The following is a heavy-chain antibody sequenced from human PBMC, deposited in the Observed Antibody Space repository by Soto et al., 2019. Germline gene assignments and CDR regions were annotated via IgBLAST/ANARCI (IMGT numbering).Heavy chain of an antibody. CDR1: GYTFTSYG. D-gene: IGHD3-22*01. Sequence: QVQLVQSGAEVKKPGASVKVSCKASGYTFTSYGISWVRQAPGQGLEWMGWISAYNGNTNYAQKLQGRVTMTTDTTTSTSQMGLRSLRSDDNGVYYFARDLVKNGYYYDSSGYYISFDYWGQGTLVTVSS. V-gene: IGHV1-18*04. CDR2: ISAYNGNT. J-gene: IGHJ4*02. CDR3: ARDLVKNGYYYDSSGYYISFDY.